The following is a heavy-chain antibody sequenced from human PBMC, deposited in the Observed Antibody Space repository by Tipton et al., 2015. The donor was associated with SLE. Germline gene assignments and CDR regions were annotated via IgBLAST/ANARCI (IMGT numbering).Heavy chain of an antibody. J-gene: IGHJ4*02. V-gene: IGHV4-59*01. D-gene: IGHD6-13*01. Sequence: TLSLTCTVSGGSISSYYWSWIRQPPGKGLEWIGYIYYSGSTNYNPSLKSRVTISVDTSKNQFSLKLSSVTAADTAVYYCARGGQQLGYFDYWGQGTLVTVSS. CDR2: IYYSGST. CDR1: GGSISSYY. CDR3: ARGGQQLGYFDY.